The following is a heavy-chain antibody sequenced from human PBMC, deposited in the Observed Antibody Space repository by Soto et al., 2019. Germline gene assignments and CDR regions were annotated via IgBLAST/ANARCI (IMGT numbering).Heavy chain of an antibody. V-gene: IGHV4-39*01. J-gene: IGHJ4*02. CDR2: IYYSGST. CDR3: ARHDGGMSDY. CDR1: GGSISSSSYY. Sequence: SETLSLTCTVSGGSISSSSYYWGWIRQPPGKGLEWIGSIYYSGSTYYNPSLKSRVTISVDTSKNQFSLKLSSVTAADTAVYYCARHDGGMSDYWGQGTLVTVSS. D-gene: IGHD6-13*01.